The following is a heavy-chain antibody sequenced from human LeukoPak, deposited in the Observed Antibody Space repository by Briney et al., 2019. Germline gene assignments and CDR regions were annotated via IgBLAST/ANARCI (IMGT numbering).Heavy chain of an antibody. D-gene: IGHD6-13*01. J-gene: IGHJ3*02. CDR1: GFTFSTSE. CDR3: ARGLILYTSSWDGSPDI. CDR2: SSSSSSTI. Sequence: PGGSLRLSCAASGFTFSTSELHWVRQAPGKGLEWVSYSSSSSSTIYYADSVKGRFIISRDNAKNSLYLQMNSLRAEDTAVYYCARGLILYTSSWDGSPDIWGQGTMVTVSS. V-gene: IGHV3-48*01.